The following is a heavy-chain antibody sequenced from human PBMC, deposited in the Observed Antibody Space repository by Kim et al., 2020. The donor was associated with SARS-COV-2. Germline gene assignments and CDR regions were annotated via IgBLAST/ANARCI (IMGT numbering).Heavy chain of an antibody. CDR2: GNT. J-gene: IGHJ4*02. D-gene: IGHD1-26*01. V-gene: IGHV1-18*01. Sequence: GNTRQAQTLQGRVTMTTDTSTGTAYMELSSLRSDDTAVYYCATRGSYLDYWGQGTLVTVSS. CDR3: ATRGSYLDY.